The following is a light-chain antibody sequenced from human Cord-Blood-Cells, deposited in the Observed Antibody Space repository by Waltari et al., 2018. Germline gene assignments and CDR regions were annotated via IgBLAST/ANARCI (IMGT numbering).Light chain of an antibody. CDR1: SSDVGSYKL. V-gene: IGLV2-23*01. CDR3: CSYAGSSTWV. CDR2: EGS. J-gene: IGLJ3*02. Sequence: QSALTRPASVSGSPGQSITISCTGTSSDVGSYKLVSWYQQQPGKAPKLIMYEGSKRPSGVSNRFSGSKSGNTASLTIAGLQAEDEADYYCCSYAGSSTWVFGGGTKLTVL.